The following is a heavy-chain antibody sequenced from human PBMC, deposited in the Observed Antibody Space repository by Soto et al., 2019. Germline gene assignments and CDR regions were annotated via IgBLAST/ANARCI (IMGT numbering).Heavy chain of an antibody. Sequence: GGSLRLSCAASGFTFSSYGMHWVRQAPGKGLEWVAVISYDGSNKYYADSVKGRFTISRDNSKNTLYLQMNSLRAEDTAVYYCAKDKGRYSGLFRWNGEAYYYYYGMDVWGQGTTVTVSS. CDR1: GFTFSSYG. CDR3: AKDKGRYSGLFRWNGEAYYYYYGMDV. J-gene: IGHJ6*02. V-gene: IGHV3-30*18. CDR2: ISYDGSNK. D-gene: IGHD5-12*01.